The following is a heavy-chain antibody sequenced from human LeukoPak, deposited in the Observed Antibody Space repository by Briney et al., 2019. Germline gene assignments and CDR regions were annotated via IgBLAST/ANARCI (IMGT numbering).Heavy chain of an antibody. V-gene: IGHV1-18*04. Sequence: ASVKVSCKTFGYTSIDYYLHWVRQAPGQGLEWMGWISAYDGNTKYAQKVQDRVTMTTDTSTTTAYMEMRSLRSDDTAVYYCARESRHSWDYEVWGQGTLVTVSS. CDR1: GYTSIDYY. CDR3: ARESRHSWDYEV. CDR2: ISAYDGNT. D-gene: IGHD1-7*01. J-gene: IGHJ4*02.